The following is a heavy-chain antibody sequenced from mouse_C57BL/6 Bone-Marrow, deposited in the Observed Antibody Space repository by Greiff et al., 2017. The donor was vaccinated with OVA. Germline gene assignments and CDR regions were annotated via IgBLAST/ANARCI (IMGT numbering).Heavy chain of an antibody. CDR1: GYTFTSSG. V-gene: IGHV1-81*01. CDR2: IYPRSGNT. CDR3: ARPYYYGSLY. Sequence: VQLQQSGAELARPGASVKLSCKASGYTFTSSGISWVKQRTGQGLEWIGEIYPRSGNTYYNEKFKGKATLTADKSSSTAYMELRSLTSEDSAVYFCARPYYYGSLYWGQGTTLTVSS. J-gene: IGHJ2*01. D-gene: IGHD1-1*01.